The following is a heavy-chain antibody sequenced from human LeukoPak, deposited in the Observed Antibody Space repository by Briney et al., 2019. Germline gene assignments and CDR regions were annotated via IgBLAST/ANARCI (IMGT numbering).Heavy chain of an antibody. J-gene: IGHJ3*02. V-gene: IGHV1-2*02. D-gene: IGHD3-9*01. CDR1: GYTFTGYY. CDR2: INPNSGGT. Sequence: GASVKVSCKASGYTFTGYYMHWVRQAPGQGLEWMGWINPNSGGTNYAQKFQGRVTMTRDTSISTAYMELSRLRSDDTAVYYCASRYILTGGGAFDIWGQGTMVTVSS. CDR3: ASRYILTGGGAFDI.